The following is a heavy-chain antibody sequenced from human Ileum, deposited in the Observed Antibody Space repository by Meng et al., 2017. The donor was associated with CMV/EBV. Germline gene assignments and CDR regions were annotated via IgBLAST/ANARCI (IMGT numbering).Heavy chain of an antibody. J-gene: IGHJ6*02. CDR3: ASSDYVDTAMVSSYYYYYGMDV. D-gene: IGHD5-18*01. Sequence: ASVKVSCKASGYTFTSYYMHWGRQAPGQGLEWMGIINPSGGSTSYAQKFQGRVTMTRDTSTSTVYMELSSLRSEDTAVYYCASSDYVDTAMVSSYYYYYGMDVWGQGTTVTVSS. CDR1: GYTFTSYY. CDR2: INPSGGST. V-gene: IGHV1-46*01.